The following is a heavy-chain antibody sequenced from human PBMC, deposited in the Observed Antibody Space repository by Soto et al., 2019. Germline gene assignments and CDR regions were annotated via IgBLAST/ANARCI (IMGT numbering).Heavy chain of an antibody. V-gene: IGHV1-58*01. J-gene: IGHJ6*02. D-gene: IGHD7-27*01. CDR3: AAEGRLGIYWGRHYYYGMDV. Sequence: QMQLVQSGPEVKKPGTSVKVSCKASGFTFTSSAVQRVRQARGQRPGWIGSIVVGSGNTNYAQKFQERVTITRDMSTSTAYMELSSLRSEDTAVYYCAAEGRLGIYWGRHYYYGMDVWGQGTTVNVSS. CDR1: GFTFTSSA. CDR2: IVVGSGNT.